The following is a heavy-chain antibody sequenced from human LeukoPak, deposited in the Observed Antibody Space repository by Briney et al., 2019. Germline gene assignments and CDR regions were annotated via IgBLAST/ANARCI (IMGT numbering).Heavy chain of an antibody. V-gene: IGHV3-23*01. CDR3: ARRLVTGGTDWFDP. J-gene: IGHJ5*02. Sequence: PGGSLRLSCVASGFTFSGYAMTWVRQPPGKGLEWVSTISSTGTTYYADSVKGRFTISRDNSKNTLYLQMNNLRAEDTAVYYCARRLVTGGTDWFDPWGQGTLVTVSS. D-gene: IGHD1-20*01. CDR1: GFTFSGYA. CDR2: ISSTGTT.